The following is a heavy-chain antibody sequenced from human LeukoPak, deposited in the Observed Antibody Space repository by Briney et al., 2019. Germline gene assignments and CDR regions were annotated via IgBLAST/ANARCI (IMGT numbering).Heavy chain of an antibody. CDR1: GFTFSSYW. CDR2: IKQDGSEK. Sequence: GGSLRLSCAASGFTFSSYWMSWVRQAPGKGLEWVANIKQDGSEKYYVDSVKGRFTISRDNAKNSLHLQMNSLRAEDTAVYYCARDWAKLRYFDWFKTDAFDIWGQGTMVTVSS. CDR3: ARDWAKLRYFDWFKTDAFDI. D-gene: IGHD3-9*01. J-gene: IGHJ3*02. V-gene: IGHV3-7*01.